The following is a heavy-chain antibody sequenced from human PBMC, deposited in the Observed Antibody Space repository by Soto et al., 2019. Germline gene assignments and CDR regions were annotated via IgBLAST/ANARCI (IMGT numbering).Heavy chain of an antibody. Sequence: QITLKESGPTLVKPTQTLTLTCTFSGFSLTTDRVGVGGIRQPPGEALEWLAVIYWDDSKTYRPSLESRLTITKNTSKNHVALTMPNSDSLDTATYYCAHAYGGRSLYWGQGPLVTVSS. CDR2: IYWDDSK. CDR3: AHAYGGRSLY. J-gene: IGHJ4*02. CDR1: GFSLTTDRVG. V-gene: IGHV2-5*02. D-gene: IGHD1-26*01.